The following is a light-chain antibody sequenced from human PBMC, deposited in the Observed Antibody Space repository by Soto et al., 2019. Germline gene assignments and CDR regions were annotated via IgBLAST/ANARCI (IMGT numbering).Light chain of an antibody. J-gene: IGLJ1*01. Sequence: QSALTQPRSVSGSPGQSATISCTGTSSDVGGYNYVSWYQQHPGKAPKLMIYDVNKRPSGVPDRFSGSKSGNTASLTISGLQAEDEADYYCCSYAGSYTLVFGTGTKVTVL. CDR3: CSYAGSYTLV. CDR2: DVN. V-gene: IGLV2-11*01. CDR1: SSDVGGYNY.